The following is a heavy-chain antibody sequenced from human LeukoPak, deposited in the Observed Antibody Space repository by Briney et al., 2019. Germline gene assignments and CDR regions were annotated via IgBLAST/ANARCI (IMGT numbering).Heavy chain of an antibody. CDR1: GFTFSSYS. V-gene: IGHV3-66*01. Sequence: TGGSLRLSCAASGFTFSSYSMNWVRQAPGKGLEWVSVIYSGGSTYYADSVKGGFTISRDNSKNTLYLQMNSLRAEDTAVYYCARDLFLPGIAAAGPDYWGQGTLVTVSS. D-gene: IGHD6-13*01. CDR3: ARDLFLPGIAAAGPDY. J-gene: IGHJ4*02. CDR2: IYSGGST.